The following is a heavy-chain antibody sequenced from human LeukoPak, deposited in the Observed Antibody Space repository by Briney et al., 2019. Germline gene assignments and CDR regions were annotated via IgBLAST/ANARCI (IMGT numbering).Heavy chain of an antibody. CDR1: GFTVSSNS. CDR2: IYSDNT. Sequence: GGSLRLSCTVSGFTVSSNSMSWVRQAPGKGLEWVSFIYSDNTHYLDSVKGRFTITRDNSKNTLYLQMNSLRAEDTAVYYCAELGITMIGGVWGKGTTVTISS. J-gene: IGHJ6*04. CDR3: AELGITMIGGV. D-gene: IGHD3-10*02. V-gene: IGHV3-53*01.